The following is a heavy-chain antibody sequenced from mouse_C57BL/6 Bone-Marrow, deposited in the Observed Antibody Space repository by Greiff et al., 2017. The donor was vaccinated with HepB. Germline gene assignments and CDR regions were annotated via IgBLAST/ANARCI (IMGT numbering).Heavy chain of an antibody. CDR1: GFTFSSYA. CDR3: TSLYSIDY. Sequence: EVQVVESGAGLVKPGGSLKLSCAASGFTFSSYAMSWVRQTPEKRLEWVAYISSGGDDIYYADNVKGRFTISRDNARNTLYLQQISLKSEDTAIYYCTSLYSIDYWGQGTTVTVSS. V-gene: IGHV5-9-1*02. CDR2: ISSGGDDI. J-gene: IGHJ4*01.